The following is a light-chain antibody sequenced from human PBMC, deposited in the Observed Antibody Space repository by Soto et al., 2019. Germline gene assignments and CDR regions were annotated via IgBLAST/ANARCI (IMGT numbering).Light chain of an antibody. CDR1: QAINSF. CDR3: QQSYSNPLT. Sequence: DIPMTQSPASLSASVGDSVTISCRASQAINSFVNWYQQKPVKAPKLLIYAASSLQSGVPSRFSGSGAATDFTLTISGLQSEDCATYFCQQSYSNPLTFGGGTKVEIK. J-gene: IGKJ4*01. CDR2: AAS. V-gene: IGKV1-39*01.